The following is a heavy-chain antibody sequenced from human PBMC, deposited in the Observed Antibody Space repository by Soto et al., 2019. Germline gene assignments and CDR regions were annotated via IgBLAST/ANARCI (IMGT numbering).Heavy chain of an antibody. V-gene: IGHV3-30-3*01. D-gene: IGHD6-19*01. Sequence: GGSLRLSCAASGFTFSSYALHWVRQAPCKGLEWVAVISYDGSNKYYADSVKGRFTISRDHHKKTLYLQMNSLRAEETAVYYCGRPQVAATTSLPQTPGYYYYGMDVCGQGTTVTVSS. CDR2: ISYDGSNK. CDR1: GFTFSSYA. CDR3: GRPQVAATTSLPQTPGYYYYGMDV. J-gene: IGHJ6*02.